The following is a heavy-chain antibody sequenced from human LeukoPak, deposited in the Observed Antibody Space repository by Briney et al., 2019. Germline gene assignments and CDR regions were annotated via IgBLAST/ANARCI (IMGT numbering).Heavy chain of an antibody. CDR3: AREGHYYDSSGPSDY. V-gene: IGHV1-69*13. D-gene: IGHD3-22*01. CDR1: GYTFTGYY. CDR2: IIPIFGTA. J-gene: IGHJ4*02. Sequence: SVKVSCKASGYTFTGYYMHWVRQAPGQGLEWMGGIIPIFGTANYAQKFQGRVTITADESTSTAYMELSSLRSEDTAVYYCAREGHYYDSSGPSDYWGQGTLVTVSS.